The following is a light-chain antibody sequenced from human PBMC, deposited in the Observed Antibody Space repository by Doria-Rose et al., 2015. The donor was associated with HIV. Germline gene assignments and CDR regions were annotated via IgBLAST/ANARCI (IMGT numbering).Light chain of an antibody. CDR1: QTVSTY. CDR3: QQTYSSPPWT. V-gene: IGKV1-39*01. CDR2: AAS. J-gene: IGKJ1*01. Sequence: DIQVTQSPPSLSASIGDRVTITCRPSQTVSTYLNWFQQEPGKAPKLLIYAASRLQSGVPSRFSGSGSGTDFTLTISGLQPGDFATYYCQQTYSSPPWTFGQGTKVEMK.